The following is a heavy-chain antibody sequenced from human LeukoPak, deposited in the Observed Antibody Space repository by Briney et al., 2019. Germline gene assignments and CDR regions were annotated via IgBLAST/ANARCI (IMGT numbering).Heavy chain of an antibody. CDR1: GGSFSGYY. D-gene: IGHD6-6*01. CDR2: INHSGST. Sequence: SETLSLTCAVYGGSFSGYYWSWIRQPPGKGLEWIGEINHSGSTNYNPSLTSRVTISADTSKNQFSLKLSSVTAADTAVYYCARRSGYSSSSGRGYWGQGTLVTVSS. V-gene: IGHV4-34*01. J-gene: IGHJ4*02. CDR3: ARRSGYSSSSGRGY.